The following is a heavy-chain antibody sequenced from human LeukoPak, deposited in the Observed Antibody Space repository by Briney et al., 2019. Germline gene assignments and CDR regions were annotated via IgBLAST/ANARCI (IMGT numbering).Heavy chain of an antibody. CDR3: ARDEFGSY. D-gene: IGHD3-16*01. Sequence: PSETLSLTCAAYGVSFSDYSWSWIRQPPGKGLEWVSYISSSSSTIYYADSVKGRFTISRDNAKNSLYLQMNSLRAEDTAVYYCARDEFGSYWGQGTLVAVSS. CDR2: ISSSSSTI. J-gene: IGHJ4*02. CDR1: GVSFSDYS. V-gene: IGHV3-11*04.